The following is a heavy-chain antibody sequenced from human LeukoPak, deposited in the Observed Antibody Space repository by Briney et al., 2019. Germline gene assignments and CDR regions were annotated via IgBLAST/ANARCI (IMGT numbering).Heavy chain of an antibody. CDR3: ARVKWAWSPYYYCMDV. CDR1: GYTFTSYG. D-gene: IGHD1-26*01. J-gene: IGHJ6*03. Sequence: GASVKVSCKASGYTFTSYGISWVRQAPGQGLEWMGWISAYNGNTNYAQKLQGRVTMTTDTSTSTAYMELRSLRSDDTAVYYCARVKWAWSPYYYCMDVWGKGTTVTVSS. CDR2: ISAYNGNT. V-gene: IGHV1-18*01.